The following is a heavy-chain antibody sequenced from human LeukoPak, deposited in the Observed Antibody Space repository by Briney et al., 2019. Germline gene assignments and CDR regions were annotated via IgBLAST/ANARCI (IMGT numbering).Heavy chain of an antibody. CDR3: ARGYSSSWLYFDY. V-gene: IGHV1-46*01. J-gene: IGHJ4*02. CDR1: GYTFTNNF. CDR2: INPSGDNT. D-gene: IGHD6-13*01. Sequence: ASVKVSCKASGYTFTNNFMHWVRQAPGQGLEWMGIINPSGDNTWYAQKFQGRVTMTRDMATSTDYMELSRLRSDDTAVYYCARGYSSSWLYFDYWGQGTLVTVSS.